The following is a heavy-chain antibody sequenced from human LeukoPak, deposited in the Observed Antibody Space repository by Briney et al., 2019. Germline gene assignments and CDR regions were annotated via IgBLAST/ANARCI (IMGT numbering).Heavy chain of an antibody. CDR1: GFTFSIYG. Sequence: RGSLRLSCAASGFTFSIYGMHWVRQAPGKGLEWVTFVRYDQSATVYEDSVQGRFAISRDNSKNTVYLQMNSLRVEDTALYFCVKDQGECPGSRCYLRFLEYWGQGTLVIVSS. CDR2: VRYDQSAT. D-gene: IGHD3-3*01. J-gene: IGHJ4*02. CDR3: VKDQGECPGSRCYLRFLEY. V-gene: IGHV3-30*02.